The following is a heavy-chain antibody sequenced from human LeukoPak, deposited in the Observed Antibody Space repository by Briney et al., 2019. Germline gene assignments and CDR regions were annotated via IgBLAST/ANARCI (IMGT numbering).Heavy chain of an antibody. J-gene: IGHJ4*02. CDR1: EFTVTSNY. V-gene: IGHV3-53*01. CDR2: IYSGGST. CDR3: ASGGYDSSGYYRLTHDY. Sequence: PGGSLILSCAASEFTVTSNYMSWVRQAPGKGLEWVSVIYSGGSTYYADSVKGRFTISRDNSKNTLYLQMNRLRAEDTAVYYCASGGYDSSGYYRLTHDYWGQGTLGTVSS. D-gene: IGHD3-22*01.